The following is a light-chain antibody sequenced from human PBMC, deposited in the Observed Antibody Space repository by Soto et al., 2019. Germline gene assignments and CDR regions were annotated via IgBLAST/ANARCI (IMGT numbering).Light chain of an antibody. CDR1: SSDIGGYNY. CDR3: SSYTSSSTLV. Sequence: QSALTQPASVSGSPGQWITISCTGTSSDIGGYNYVSWYQQHPGKAPKLMIYEVTNRPSGVSSRFSGSKSGNTASLTISALQAEDEADYYCSSYTSSSTLVFGGGTKLTVL. CDR2: EVT. V-gene: IGLV2-14*01. J-gene: IGLJ3*02.